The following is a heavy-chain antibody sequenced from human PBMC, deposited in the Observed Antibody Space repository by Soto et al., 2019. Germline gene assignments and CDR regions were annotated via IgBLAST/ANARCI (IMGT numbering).Heavy chain of an antibody. CDR2: ISGSGGST. J-gene: IGHJ5*02. CDR3: AKDPGYYGSGSYYWFDP. V-gene: IGHV3-23*01. CDR1: GFTFSSYA. Sequence: EVQLLESRGGLVQPGGSLRLSCAATGFTFSSYAMSWVRQAPGKGLEWVSAISGSGGSTYYADSVKGRFTISRDNPKNTLYLQMNSLRAEDTAVYYCAKDPGYYGSGSYYWFDPCGQGTLVTVSS. D-gene: IGHD3-10*01.